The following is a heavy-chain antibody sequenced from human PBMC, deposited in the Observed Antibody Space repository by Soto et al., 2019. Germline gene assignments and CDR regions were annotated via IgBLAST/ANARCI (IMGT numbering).Heavy chain of an antibody. CDR1: GGSISGSSYY. Sequence: QLQLQESGPGLVKPSETLSLTCTVSGGSISGSSYYWGWIRQPPGKGLEWIGTIFYSGTTSYNPSLKSRVTISVDTSKNQFSLRLTSVTAADTAVYYCASYGDYPDYWGQGTLVTVSS. CDR2: IFYSGTT. CDR3: ASYGDYPDY. J-gene: IGHJ4*02. D-gene: IGHD4-17*01. V-gene: IGHV4-39*01.